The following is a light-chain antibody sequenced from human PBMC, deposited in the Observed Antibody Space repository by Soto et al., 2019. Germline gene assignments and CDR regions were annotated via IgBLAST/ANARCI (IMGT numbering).Light chain of an antibody. CDR3: CSYGGSFYV. CDR2: DVN. Sequence: QSALTQPHSVSGSPGQSVAISCSGTSSDVGGYNYVSWYQQHPGKAPKLIIFDVNKRPSGVPDRFSGSKSGSTASLTSSGLQAEDEADYYCCSYGGSFYVVGTGTQLTVL. V-gene: IGLV2-11*01. CDR1: SSDVGGYNY. J-gene: IGLJ1*01.